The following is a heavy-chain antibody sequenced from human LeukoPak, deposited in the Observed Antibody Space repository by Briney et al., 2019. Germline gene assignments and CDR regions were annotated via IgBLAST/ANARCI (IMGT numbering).Heavy chain of an antibody. CDR3: AREGRRAYNWIDL. J-gene: IGHJ5*02. Sequence: ESSETLSLTCAVSGGSISSGGYSWSWIRQPPGKGLEWIGYIYHSGSTYYNPSLKSRVTISVDRSKNQFSLKLSSVTAADTAVYYCAREGRRAYNWIDLWGQGTLVTVSS. V-gene: IGHV4-30-2*02. CDR2: IYHSGST. D-gene: IGHD3-10*01. CDR1: GGSISSGGYS.